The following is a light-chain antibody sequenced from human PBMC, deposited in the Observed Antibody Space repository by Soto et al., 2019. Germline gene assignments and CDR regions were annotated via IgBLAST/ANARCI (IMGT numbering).Light chain of an antibody. CDR3: SSFAGSYSPYV. CDR2: QVN. CDR1: SNDIGVYDF. J-gene: IGLJ1*01. V-gene: IGLV2-8*01. Sequence: QSALTQPPSASGSPGQSVTISCTGTSNDIGVYDFVSWYLQHPGKAPKVIIYQVNKRPSGVPDRFSGSKSANTASLTVSGLRPEDEADYFCSSFAGSYSPYVFGTGTKLTVL.